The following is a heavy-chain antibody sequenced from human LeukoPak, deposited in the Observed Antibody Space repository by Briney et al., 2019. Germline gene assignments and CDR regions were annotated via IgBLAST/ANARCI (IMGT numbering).Heavy chain of an antibody. V-gene: IGHV3-11*04. J-gene: IGHJ3*01. CDR3: ARDRLLYSAFDV. CDR1: GFIFGDYY. D-gene: IGHD1-26*01. Sequence: GGSLRLSCTASGFIFGDYYMAWVRQAPGKGLEWISYISRIGNTKYDAGSVKGRFIVSRDNAKNSLYLQMNNLRDDDTAVYYCARDRLLYSAFDVWGQGTMVTVSS. CDR2: ISRIGNTK.